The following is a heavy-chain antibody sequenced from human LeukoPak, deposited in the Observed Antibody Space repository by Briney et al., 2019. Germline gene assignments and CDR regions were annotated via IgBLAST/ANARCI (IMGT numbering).Heavy chain of an antibody. CDR1: GYTFATYS. CDR3: ARGHSSGRDYYFDT. D-gene: IGHD6-19*01. Sequence: ASVKVSCKTCGYTFATYSINWVRQAPGQGLEWMGWISGYSGSTNYAQKLQGRVTMTTDTSTTTAYMELRSLKSDDTAVYYCARGHSSGRDYYFDTWGQGTLVTVSS. J-gene: IGHJ4*02. V-gene: IGHV1-18*01. CDR2: ISGYSGST.